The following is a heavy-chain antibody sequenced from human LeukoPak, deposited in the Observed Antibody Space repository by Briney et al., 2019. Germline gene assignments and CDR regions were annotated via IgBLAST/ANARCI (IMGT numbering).Heavy chain of an antibody. CDR2: IYYSGST. CDR1: GGSISSGDYY. CDR3: ARDRSKSGYDYYYYYGMDV. J-gene: IGHJ6*02. Sequence: ASQTLSLTCTVSGGSISSGDYYWSWIRQPPGKGLEWIGYIYYSGSTYYNPSLKSRVTTSVDTSKNQFSLKLSSVTAADTAVYYCARDRSKSGYDYYYYYGMDVWGQGTTVTVSS. D-gene: IGHD5-12*01. V-gene: IGHV4-30-4*01.